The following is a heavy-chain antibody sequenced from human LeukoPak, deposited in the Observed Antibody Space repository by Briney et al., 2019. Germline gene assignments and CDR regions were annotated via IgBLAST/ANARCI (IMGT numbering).Heavy chain of an antibody. D-gene: IGHD4-11*01. V-gene: IGHV1-2*02. Sequence: GASVKVSCKASGYTFTGYYMHWVRQAPGQGLEWMGWINPNSGGTNYAQKFQGRVTMTRGTSISTAYMELSRLRSDDTAVYYCARPYSNYFGDYYYMDVWGKGTTVTVSS. CDR2: INPNSGGT. J-gene: IGHJ6*03. CDR1: GYTFTGYY. CDR3: ARPYSNYFGDYYYMDV.